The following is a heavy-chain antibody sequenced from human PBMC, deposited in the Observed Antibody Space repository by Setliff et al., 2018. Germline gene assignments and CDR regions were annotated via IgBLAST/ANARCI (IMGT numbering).Heavy chain of an antibody. CDR3: VRTDYSDGRYSMDV. CDR2: LHRVGTF. CDR1: GYSIITGYY. V-gene: IGHV4-38-2*02. Sequence: ASETLSLTCSVSGYSIITGYYWAWIRRLPGRGLEWIGSLHRVGTFFYNPSLVSRVTISVDKSTNQFSLKLNSVTAADTAVYYCVRTDYSDGRYSMDVWGKGTTVTVSS. J-gene: IGHJ6*03. D-gene: IGHD6-19*01.